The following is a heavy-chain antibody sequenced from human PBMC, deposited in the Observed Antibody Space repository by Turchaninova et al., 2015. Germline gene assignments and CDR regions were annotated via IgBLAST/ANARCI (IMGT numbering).Heavy chain of an antibody. CDR2: FVGGGESN. D-gene: IGHD1-1*01. CDR1: GFIFIILA. V-gene: IGHV3-23*01. Sequence: EVQLLESGGNLVQPGGSLRLSFAPSGFIFIILAMSWLRQAQGKGLECVSIFVGGGESNKDGQPGKGRFIISKNKYKKHLYLQRKSLGADYPAVYYGAKARGRLSPLSRIFDDWGQGTLVTVSS. CDR3: AKARGRLSPLSRIFDD. J-gene: IGHJ4*02.